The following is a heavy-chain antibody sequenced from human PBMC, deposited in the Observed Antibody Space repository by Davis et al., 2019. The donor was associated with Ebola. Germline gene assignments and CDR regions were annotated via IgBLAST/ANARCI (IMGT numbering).Heavy chain of an antibody. V-gene: IGHV3-30*12. Sequence: GESLKISCAASGFTFSSYGMHWVRQAPGKGLEWVAVISYDGSNKYYADSVKGRFTISRDNSKNTLYLQMHSLRAEDTAVYYCATGSSGYYYFDYWGQGTLVTVSS. CDR2: ISYDGSNK. CDR1: GFTFSSYG. D-gene: IGHD3-22*01. J-gene: IGHJ4*02. CDR3: ATGSSGYYYFDY.